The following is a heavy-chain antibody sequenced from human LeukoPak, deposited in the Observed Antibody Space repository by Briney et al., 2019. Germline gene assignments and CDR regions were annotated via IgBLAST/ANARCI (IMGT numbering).Heavy chain of an antibody. V-gene: IGHV3-21*01. Sequence: GGSLRLSCAASGFTFSSYSMNWVRQAPGKGLEWVSSISSSSSYIYYADSVKGRFTISRDNAKNSLYLQMNSLRAEDTAVYYCARAGVRYSSSATFDYWGQGTLVTVSS. CDR2: ISSSSSYI. CDR3: ARAGVRYSSSATFDY. J-gene: IGHJ4*02. CDR1: GFTFSSYS. D-gene: IGHD6-6*01.